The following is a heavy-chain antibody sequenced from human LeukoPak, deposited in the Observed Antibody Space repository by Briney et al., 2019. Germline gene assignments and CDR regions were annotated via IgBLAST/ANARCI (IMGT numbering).Heavy chain of an antibody. V-gene: IGHV3-30*02. CDR2: IRYDGSNK. J-gene: IGHJ4*02. Sequence: GGSLRLSCAASGFTFSSYGMHWVRQAPGKGLEWVAFIRYDGSNKYYADSVKGRFTISRDNSKNTLYLQMNSLRAEDTAVYYCAKDLVWFWPSSWGFAYWGQGTLVTVSS. D-gene: IGHD6-13*01. CDR3: AKDLVWFWPSSWGFAY. CDR1: GFTFSSYG.